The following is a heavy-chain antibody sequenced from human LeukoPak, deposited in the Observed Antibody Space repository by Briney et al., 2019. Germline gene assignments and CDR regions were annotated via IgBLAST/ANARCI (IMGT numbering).Heavy chain of an antibody. CDR2: MTSSGSAI. Sequence: GGSLRLSCAASGFTFSDYYMSWIRQAPGKGLQWISYMTSSGSAIYYADSVKGRFTISRDNAKNSLSLQMNSLSAEDTAVYYCARVQRHSVTTDAFDIRGQGTMVTVSS. V-gene: IGHV3-11*01. CDR3: ARVQRHSVTTDAFDI. D-gene: IGHD4-17*01. CDR1: GFTFSDYY. J-gene: IGHJ3*02.